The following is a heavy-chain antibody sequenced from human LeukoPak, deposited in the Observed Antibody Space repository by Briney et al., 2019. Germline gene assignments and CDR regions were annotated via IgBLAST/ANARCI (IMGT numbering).Heavy chain of an antibody. V-gene: IGHV5-51*01. CDR3: ARQEYTTSSGADY. J-gene: IGHJ4*02. D-gene: IGHD2/OR15-2a*01. CDR2: MYPDDSDT. CDR1: GYTFSTYW. Sequence: GESLKISCKASGYTFSTYWIGWVRQMPGKGLEWMGIMYPDDSDTKYSPSFQGQVTISADKSISTAYLQWSSLKASDTAMYYCARQEYTTSSGADYWGQGTLVTVSS.